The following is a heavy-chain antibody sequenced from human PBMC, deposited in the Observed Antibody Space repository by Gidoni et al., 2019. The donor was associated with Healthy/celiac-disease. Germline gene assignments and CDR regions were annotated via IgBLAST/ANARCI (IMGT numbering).Heavy chain of an antibody. V-gene: IGHV3-23*01. J-gene: IGHJ4*02. Sequence: VRQAPGKGLEWVSAISGSGGSTYYADSVKGRFTISRDNSKNTLYLQMNSLRAEDTAVYYCAKEGVGADAPAVYFDYWGQGTLVTVSS. D-gene: IGHD1-26*01. CDR2: ISGSGGST. CDR3: AKEGVGADAPAVYFDY.